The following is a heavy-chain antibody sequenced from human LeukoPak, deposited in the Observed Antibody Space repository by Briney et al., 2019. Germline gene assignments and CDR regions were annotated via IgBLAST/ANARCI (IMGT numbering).Heavy chain of an antibody. D-gene: IGHD3-16*01. Sequence: SETLSLTCAVSGDSISTSNSYWGWIRRPPGKGLEWVGSIYYSGNTYYNPSLKSRVTISVDTSKNQFSLKLSSVTAADTAVYYCARETSQKGAHYMDVWGKGTTVTISS. J-gene: IGHJ6*03. V-gene: IGHV4-39*07. CDR1: GDSISTSNSY. CDR3: ARETSQKGAHYMDV. CDR2: IYYSGNT.